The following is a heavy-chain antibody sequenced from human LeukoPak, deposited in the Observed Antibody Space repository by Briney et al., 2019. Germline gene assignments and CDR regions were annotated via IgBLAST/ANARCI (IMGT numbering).Heavy chain of an antibody. J-gene: IGHJ4*02. V-gene: IGHV3-21*01. CDR1: GFTFSSYS. Sequence: GGSLRLSCEASGFTFSSYSMNWVRQAPRKGLEWVSSISSTGNYIYYADSVKGRFTVSRDNAKKSLYLQMNSLRAEDTAVYYCARGGEYCSSTSCYYFDSWGQGTLVTVSS. CDR2: ISSTGNYI. D-gene: IGHD2-2*01. CDR3: ARGGEYCSSTSCYYFDS.